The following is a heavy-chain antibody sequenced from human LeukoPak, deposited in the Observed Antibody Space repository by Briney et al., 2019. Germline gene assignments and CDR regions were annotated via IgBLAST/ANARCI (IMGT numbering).Heavy chain of an antibody. V-gene: IGHV4-34*01. CDR3: ARGRIQLSLRYYMDV. Sequence: SETLSLTCAVYGGSFSGYYWSWIRQAPGKGLEWIREINHSGSTNYNPSLKSRVTISVDTSKNQFSLKLSSVTAADTAVYYCARGRIQLSLRYYMDVWGKGTTVTVSS. CDR2: INHSGST. J-gene: IGHJ6*03. D-gene: IGHD5-18*01. CDR1: GGSFSGYY.